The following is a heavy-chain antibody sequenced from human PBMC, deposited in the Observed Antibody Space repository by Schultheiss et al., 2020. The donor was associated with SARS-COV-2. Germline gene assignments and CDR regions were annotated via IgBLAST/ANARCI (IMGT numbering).Heavy chain of an antibody. CDR3: ARGSWALRD. CDR1: GFTFSSYW. Sequence: GGSLRLSCAASGFTFSSYWMTWVRQAPGKGLEWVANIKQDGSEKNYVDSVKGRFTISRDNAKNSLYLQMNSLRAEDTAIYYCARGSWALRDWGQGTLVTVSS. CDR2: IKQDGSEK. J-gene: IGHJ4*02. D-gene: IGHD1-26*01. V-gene: IGHV3-7*01.